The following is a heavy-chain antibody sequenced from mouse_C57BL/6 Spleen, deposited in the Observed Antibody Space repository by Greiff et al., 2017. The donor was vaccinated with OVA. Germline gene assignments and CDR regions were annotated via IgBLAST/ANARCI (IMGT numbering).Heavy chain of an antibody. CDR2: IYPGGGYT. CDR1: GYTFTNYW. J-gene: IGHJ4*01. CDR3: ARTGTYAMDY. Sequence: VQLQQSGAELVRPGTSVKMSCKASGYTFTNYWIGWAKQRPGHGLEWIGDIYPGGGYTNYNEKFKGKATLTADKSSSTAYMQFSSLTSEDSAIYYWARTGTYAMDYWGQGTSVTVSS. V-gene: IGHV1-63*01. D-gene: IGHD4-1*01.